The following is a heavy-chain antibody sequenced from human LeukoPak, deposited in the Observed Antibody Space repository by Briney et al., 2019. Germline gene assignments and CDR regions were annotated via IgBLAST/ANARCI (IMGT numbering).Heavy chain of an antibody. V-gene: IGHV3-30*02. D-gene: IGHD2-21*01. CDR3: AKDGGVKLDYYCMDV. Sequence: PGGSLRLSCAASGFTFSNYGMHWVRQAPGKGLEWVAFIRFDGSTQDYADSVRGRFTISRDNSKNTLYLQMDSLRAEDTAAYYCAKDGGVKLDYYCMDVWGKGTTVPVFS. CDR1: GFTFSNYG. J-gene: IGHJ6*03. CDR2: IRFDGSTQ.